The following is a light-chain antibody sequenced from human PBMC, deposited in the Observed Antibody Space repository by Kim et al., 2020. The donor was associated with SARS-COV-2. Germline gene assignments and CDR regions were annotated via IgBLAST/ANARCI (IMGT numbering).Light chain of an antibody. J-gene: IGKJ2*01. CDR2: WAS. Sequence: RATINSKSSQSVLYSSNNKNYLAWYQQKPGQPPKLLIYWASTRESGVPDRFSGSGSGTDFTLTISSLQAEDVAVYYCQQYYSTPPTFGQGTKLEI. CDR3: QQYYSTPPT. V-gene: IGKV4-1*01. CDR1: QSVLYSSNNKNY.